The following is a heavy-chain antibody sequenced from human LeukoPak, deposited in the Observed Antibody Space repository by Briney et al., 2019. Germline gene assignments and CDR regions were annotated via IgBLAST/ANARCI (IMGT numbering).Heavy chain of an antibody. Sequence: GGSLRLSCGASGFIVSSSYMSWVRQAPGKGLEWVSVLYSGGTTHYGDSVKGRFIISRDNSKNTLFLQMNSLRAEDTAVYYCVRGHIAVAGHYGAGPSDYWGQGTLVTVSS. V-gene: IGHV3-53*01. CDR3: VRGHIAVAGHYGAGPSDY. CDR1: GFIVSSSY. CDR2: LYSGGTT. J-gene: IGHJ4*02. D-gene: IGHD6-19*01.